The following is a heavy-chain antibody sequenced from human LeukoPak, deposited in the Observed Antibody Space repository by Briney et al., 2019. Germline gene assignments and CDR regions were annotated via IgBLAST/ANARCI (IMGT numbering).Heavy chain of an antibody. J-gene: IGHJ3*02. CDR2: IYYSGST. CDR1: GGSISSYY. CDR3: ARGLPNDDAFDI. Sequence: NPLETLSLTCTVSGGSISSYYWSWIRQPPGKGLEWIGYIYYSGSTNYNPSLKSRVTISVDTSKNQFSLKLSSVTAADTAVYYCARGLPNDDAFDIWGQGTMVTVSS. V-gene: IGHV4-59*01. D-gene: IGHD2-2*01.